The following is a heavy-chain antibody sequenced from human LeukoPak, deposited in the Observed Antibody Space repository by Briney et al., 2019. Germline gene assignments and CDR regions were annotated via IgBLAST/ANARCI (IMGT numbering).Heavy chain of an antibody. Sequence: SSETLSLTCTVSGGSISNYYWSWIRQPPGKGLEWIGYIYHSGSTNYNPSLKSRVTISVDTSKNQSSLRLSSVTAADTAVYYCARDGYSGNDGLWGQGTLATVSS. CDR2: IYHSGST. V-gene: IGHV4-59*01. CDR1: GGSISNYY. CDR3: ARDGYSGNDGL. D-gene: IGHD5-12*01. J-gene: IGHJ4*02.